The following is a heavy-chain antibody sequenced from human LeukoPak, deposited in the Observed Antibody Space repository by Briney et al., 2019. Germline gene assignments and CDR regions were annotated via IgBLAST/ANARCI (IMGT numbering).Heavy chain of an antibody. J-gene: IGHJ4*02. CDR2: VNHSGST. CDR3: ARRAAAVALDY. D-gene: IGHD6-13*01. CDR1: GGSFSGYY. V-gene: IGHV4-34*01. Sequence: SETLSLTCAVYGGSFSGYYWSWIRQPPGKGLEWIGEVNHSGSTNYNPSLKSRVTISVDTSKNQFSLKLSSVTAADTAVYYCARRAAAVALDYWGQGTLVTVSS.